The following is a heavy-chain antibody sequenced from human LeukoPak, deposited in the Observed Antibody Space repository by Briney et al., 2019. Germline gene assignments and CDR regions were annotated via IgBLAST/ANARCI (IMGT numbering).Heavy chain of an antibody. J-gene: IGHJ4*02. CDR2: INPSGGST. V-gene: IGHV1-46*01. CDR3: AREIGGWGSGLNFDY. D-gene: IGHD7-27*01. Sequence: ASVKVSCKASGYTLTSYYMHWVRQAPGQGLEWMGIINPSGGSTSYAQKFQGRVTMTRDTSTSTVYMELSSLRSEDTAVYYCAREIGGWGSGLNFDYWGQGTLVTVSS. CDR1: GYTLTSYY.